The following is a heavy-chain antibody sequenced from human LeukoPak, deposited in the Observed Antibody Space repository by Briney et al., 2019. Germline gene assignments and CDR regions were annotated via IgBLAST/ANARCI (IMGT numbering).Heavy chain of an antibody. Sequence: GGSLRLSCAASGFTFSSYWMSWVRQPPGKGLGWVANIKQDGSERYYVDSVKGRFTISRDNAKKSVYLQMNSLRGEDTAVYYCATDGGPFDDWGQGTLVTVSS. D-gene: IGHD3-3*01. CDR1: GFTFSSYW. CDR3: ATDGGPFDD. J-gene: IGHJ4*02. V-gene: IGHV3-7*01. CDR2: IKQDGSER.